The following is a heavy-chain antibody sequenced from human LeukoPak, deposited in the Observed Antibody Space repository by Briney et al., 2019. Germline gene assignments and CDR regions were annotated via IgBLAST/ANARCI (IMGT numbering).Heavy chain of an antibody. Sequence: PSETLSLTCTVSGVSISSYYWSWIRQPAGKELEWIGRIHTSGTTNYNPSLKSRVTMSIDTSKNQLSLKLTSVTAADTAVYYCAKVDGDYWGQGTLVTVSS. J-gene: IGHJ4*02. CDR1: GVSISSYY. CDR2: IHTSGTT. CDR3: AKVDGDY. V-gene: IGHV4-4*07. D-gene: IGHD5-24*01.